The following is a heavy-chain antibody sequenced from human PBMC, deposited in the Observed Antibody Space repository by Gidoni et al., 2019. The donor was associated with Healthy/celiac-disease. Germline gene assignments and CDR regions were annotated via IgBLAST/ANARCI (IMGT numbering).Heavy chain of an antibody. CDR2: ISSSGSTI. Sequence: EVQLVESGGGLVQPGGSLRLSCAASGFTFSSYEMNWVRQAPGKGLEWVSYISSSGSTIYYADSVKGRFTISRDNAKNSLYLQMNSLRAEDTAVYYCAREGGWVGWFHNWFDPWGQGTLVTVSS. CDR1: GFTFSSYE. CDR3: AREGGWVGWFHNWFDP. D-gene: IGHD6-19*01. V-gene: IGHV3-48*03. J-gene: IGHJ5*02.